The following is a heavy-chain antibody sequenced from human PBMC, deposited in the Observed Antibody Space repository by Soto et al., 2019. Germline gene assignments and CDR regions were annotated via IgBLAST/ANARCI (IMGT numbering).Heavy chain of an antibody. V-gene: IGHV5-51*01. J-gene: IGHJ6*03. CDR3: ARHSFALQPEDYYYSYMDV. Sequence: KGLEWMGIIYPGDSDTRYSPSFQGQVTISADKSISTAYLQWSSLKASDTAMYYCARHSFALQPEDYYYSYMDVSGKGTTVTVSS. D-gene: IGHD1-1*01. CDR2: IYPGDSDT.